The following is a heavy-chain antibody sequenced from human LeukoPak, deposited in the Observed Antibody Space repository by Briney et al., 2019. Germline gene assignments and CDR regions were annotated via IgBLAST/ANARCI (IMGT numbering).Heavy chain of an antibody. CDR1: EDSFTSYW. CDR2: IYPGDSDT. J-gene: IGHJ6*03. D-gene: IGHD3-22*01. CDR3: ASNGEYYYDSSGYHYYYYMDV. V-gene: IGHV5-51*01. Sequence: GESLKISCKGSEDSFTSYWIGWVRQMPGKGLEWMGIIYPGDSDTRYSPSFQGQVTILADKSISTAYLQWSSLKASDTAMYYCASNGEYYYDSSGYHYYYYMDVWGKGTTVTASS.